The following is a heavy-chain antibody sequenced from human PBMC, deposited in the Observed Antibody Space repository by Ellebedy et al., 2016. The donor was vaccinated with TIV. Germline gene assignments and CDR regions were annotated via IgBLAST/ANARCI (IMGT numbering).Heavy chain of an antibody. CDR2: INSDGRNT. CDR3: ARDRDLDYGDWPYYYYAVDV. J-gene: IGHJ6*02. CDR1: GFTFSSFW. Sequence: GESLKISXAASGFTFSSFWMHWVRQAPGKGLVWVSRINSDGRNTNYADSVKGRFTVSRDNAKNTLYLQMNSLRAEDSAVYYCARDRDLDYGDWPYYYYAVDVWGQGTTVTVSS. D-gene: IGHD4-17*01. V-gene: IGHV3-74*01.